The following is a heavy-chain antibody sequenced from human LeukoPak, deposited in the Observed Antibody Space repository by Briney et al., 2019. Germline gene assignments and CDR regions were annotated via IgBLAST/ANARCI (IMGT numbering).Heavy chain of an antibody. J-gene: IGHJ4*02. V-gene: IGHV4-59*12. Sequence: SETLSLTCTVSGGSITNYYWSWIRQPPGKGLEWIGFSYYNGNTNYNPSLKSRVTMSVDTSKNQFSLKLSSVTAADTAVYYCARVHSGSYFDYWGQGTLVTVSS. CDR2: SYYNGNT. D-gene: IGHD1-26*01. CDR1: GGSITNYY. CDR3: ARVHSGSYFDY.